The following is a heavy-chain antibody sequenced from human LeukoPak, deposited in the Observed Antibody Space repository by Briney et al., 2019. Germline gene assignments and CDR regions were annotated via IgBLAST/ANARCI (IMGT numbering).Heavy chain of an antibody. V-gene: IGHV3-30*02. D-gene: IGHD3-22*01. CDR1: GFTFRSYG. CDR2: IRYDGTNK. J-gene: IGHJ4*02. Sequence: GGSLRLSCAASGFTFRSYGMHWVRQAPGKGLEWVAIIRYDGTNKYYADSVKGRFTISWDNAKKSLYLQMNSLRAEDTALYYCAKAYGTNGYYQLPIDFWGQGTLVTVSS. CDR3: AKAYGTNGYYQLPIDF.